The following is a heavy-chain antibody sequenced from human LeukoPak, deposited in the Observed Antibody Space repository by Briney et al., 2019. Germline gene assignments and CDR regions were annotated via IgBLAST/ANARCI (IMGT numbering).Heavy chain of an antibody. D-gene: IGHD6-13*01. CDR1: GFTFSSYA. CDR2: ISAGGGGT. CDR3: AKNRAASGYDAFDI. Sequence: GGSLRLSCAASGFTFSSYAMSWVRQAPGKGLQWVSTISAGGGGTYYADSVKGRFTISRDNSKNTLYLQMSSLRAGDTAVFYCAKNRAASGYDAFDIWGQGTLVTVSS. V-gene: IGHV3-23*01. J-gene: IGHJ3*02.